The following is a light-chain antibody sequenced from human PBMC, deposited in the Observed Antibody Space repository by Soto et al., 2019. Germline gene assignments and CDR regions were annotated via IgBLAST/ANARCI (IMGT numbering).Light chain of an antibody. CDR1: SNDVGSYNY. CDR2: EVS. CDR3: FSFTTDWTHV. V-gene: IGLV2-14*01. J-gene: IGLJ1*01. Sequence: QSVLTQPASVSGSPGQSITISCTGTSNDVGSYNYVSWYQQHPGKAPKLIISEVSNRPSGVSNRFSGSKSGTAASLTISGLQTEDEADYFCFSFTTDWTHVFGTGTKVTVL.